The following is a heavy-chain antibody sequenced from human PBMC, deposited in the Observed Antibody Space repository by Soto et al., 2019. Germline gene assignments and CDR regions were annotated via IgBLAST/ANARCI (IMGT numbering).Heavy chain of an antibody. J-gene: IGHJ4*02. CDR3: ARGPSGDKIDY. Sequence: PSETLSLTCTVSGGSISSAAYCWSWIRQSPDKGLEWIGHIYDGGTTYSSPSLKGRVTISADTSETQFSLKLSSVSAAGTAVYYCARGPSGDKIDYWGQGIQVTVSS. V-gene: IGHV4-30-4*01. D-gene: IGHD7-27*01. CDR1: GGSISSAAYC. CDR2: IYDGGTT.